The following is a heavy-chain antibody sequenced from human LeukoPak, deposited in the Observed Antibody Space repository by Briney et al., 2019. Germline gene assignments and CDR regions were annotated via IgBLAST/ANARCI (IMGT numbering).Heavy chain of an antibody. CDR2: ISGSGGST. V-gene: IGHV3-23*01. CDR3: ARDSTSCRGCAFDI. Sequence: PGGSLRLSCAASGFTFSSYAMSWVRQAPGKGLEWVSAISGSGGSTYYADSVKGRFTISRDDSKNTVDLQMNSLRAEDTALYYCARDSTSCRGCAFDIWGQGTMVTVSS. D-gene: IGHD2-2*01. CDR1: GFTFSSYA. J-gene: IGHJ3*02.